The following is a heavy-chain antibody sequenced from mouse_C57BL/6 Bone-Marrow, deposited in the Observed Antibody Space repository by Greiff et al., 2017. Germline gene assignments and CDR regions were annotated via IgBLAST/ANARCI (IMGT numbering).Heavy chain of an antibody. Sequence: QVQLKQSGAELVRPGTSVKVSCKASGYAFTNYLIEWVKQRPGQGLEWIGVINHGSGGTNYNEKFKGKATLTADKSSSTAYMQLSSLTSEDSAVYFCARAPPVYFDYWGQGTTLTVSS. CDR3: ARAPPVYFDY. J-gene: IGHJ2*01. CDR2: INHGSGGT. CDR1: GYAFTNYL. V-gene: IGHV1-54*01.